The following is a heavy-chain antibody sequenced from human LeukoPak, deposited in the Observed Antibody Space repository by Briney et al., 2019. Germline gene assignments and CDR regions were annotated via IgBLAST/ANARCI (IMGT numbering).Heavy chain of an antibody. CDR1: GGSFSGYY. J-gene: IGHJ4*02. D-gene: IGHD5-18*01. Sequence: SETLSLTCAVYGGSFSGYYWSWIRQPPGKGLEWIGEINHCGSTNYNPSLKSRVTISVDTSKNQFSLKLSSVTAADTAVYYCARGDTAMATPFDYWGQGTLVTVSS. V-gene: IGHV4-34*01. CDR2: INHCGST. CDR3: ARGDTAMATPFDY.